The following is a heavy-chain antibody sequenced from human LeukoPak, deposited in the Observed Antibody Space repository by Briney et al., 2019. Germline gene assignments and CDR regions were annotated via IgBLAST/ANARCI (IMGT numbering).Heavy chain of an antibody. J-gene: IGHJ4*02. CDR3: ARGYSGYELFDY. Sequence: PGGSLRLSCAASRFTFSSYSMTWVRQAPGKGLEWVSSISSSSSYIYYADSVKGRFTISRDNAKNSLYLQMNSLRAEDTAIYYCARGYSGYELFDYWGQGTLVTVPS. D-gene: IGHD5-12*01. CDR1: RFTFSSYS. CDR2: ISSSSSYI. V-gene: IGHV3-21*06.